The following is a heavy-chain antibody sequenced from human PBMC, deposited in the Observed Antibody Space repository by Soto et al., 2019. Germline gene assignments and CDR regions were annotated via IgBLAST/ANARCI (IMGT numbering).Heavy chain of an antibody. D-gene: IGHD6-13*01. CDR1: GYTFISYA. J-gene: IGHJ4*02. CDR3: ARDVAAADY. CDR2: INAGNGNT. V-gene: IGHV1-3*05. Sequence: QVQLVQSGAEEKKPGASVKVSCKASGYTFISYAMHWVRQAPGQRLEWMGWINAGNGNTKYSQKFQGRVTITTDTSATTAYMELSSLRPEDTAVYYCARDVAAADYWGQGTLVTVSS.